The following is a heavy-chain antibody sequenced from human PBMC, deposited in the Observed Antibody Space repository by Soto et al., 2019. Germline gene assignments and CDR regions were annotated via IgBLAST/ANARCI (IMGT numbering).Heavy chain of an antibody. V-gene: IGHV1-69*01. D-gene: IGHD3-3*01. J-gene: IGHJ6*02. CDR3: ARGGPLRDFWSGYQNLRTYYYYYGMDV. Sequence: QVQLVQSGAEVKKPGSSVKVSCKASGGTFSSYAISWVRQAPGQGLEWMGGIIPIFGTANYAQKFQGRVTITADESTSTAYMELSSLRSEDTAVYYCARGGPLRDFWSGYQNLRTYYYYYGMDVWGQGTTVTVSS. CDR1: GGTFSSYA. CDR2: IIPIFGTA.